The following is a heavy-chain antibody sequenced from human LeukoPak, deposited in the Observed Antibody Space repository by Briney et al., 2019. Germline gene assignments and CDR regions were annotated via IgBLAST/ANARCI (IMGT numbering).Heavy chain of an antibody. Sequence: GGSLRLSCAASGFTFDDYAMLWVRQAPGKGLEWVAVISYDGSNKYYADSVKGRFTISRDNSKNTLYLQMNSLRAEDTAVYYCAKDRGVVVPAAIPFNYGMDVWGKGTTVTVSS. V-gene: IGHV3-30*18. CDR1: GFTFDDYA. J-gene: IGHJ6*04. CDR3: AKDRGVVVPAAIPFNYGMDV. D-gene: IGHD2-2*01. CDR2: ISYDGSNK.